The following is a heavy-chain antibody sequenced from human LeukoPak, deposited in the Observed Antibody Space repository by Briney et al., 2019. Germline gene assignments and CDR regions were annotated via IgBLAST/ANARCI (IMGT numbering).Heavy chain of an antibody. J-gene: IGHJ4*02. CDR2: FDPEDGET. V-gene: IGHV1-24*01. CDR3: ATAEYDSSGHKGFDY. CDR1: GYPLTELF. Sequence: ASVKVTFKFSGYPLTELFMHWVRQAPGKGLEWRGGFDPEDGETIYAQKFQGRVTMTEDTSTDTAYMELSSLRSEDTAVYYCATAEYDSSGHKGFDYWGQGTLVTVSS. D-gene: IGHD3-22*01.